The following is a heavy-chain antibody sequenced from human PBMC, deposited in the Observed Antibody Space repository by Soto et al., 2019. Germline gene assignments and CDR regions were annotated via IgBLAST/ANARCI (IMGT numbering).Heavy chain of an antibody. CDR2: ISSSSTTI. J-gene: IGHJ4*02. Sequence: EVQLVESGGGLVQPGESLRLSCAASGFTFSSYSMNWVRQAPGKGLEWVSYISSSSTTIYYADSVKGRFTISIDNAENSLYLQMNSLRAEVTAVYYCAIQSHARSYDYCDYDPYGFDYWGQGTLVTVSS. V-gene: IGHV3-48*04. D-gene: IGHD4-17*01. CDR3: AIQSHARSYDYCDYDPYGFDY. CDR1: GFTFSSYS.